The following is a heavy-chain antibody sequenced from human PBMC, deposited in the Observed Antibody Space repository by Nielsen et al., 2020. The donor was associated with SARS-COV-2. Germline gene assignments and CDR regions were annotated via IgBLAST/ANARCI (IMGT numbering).Heavy chain of an antibody. Sequence: GESLKISCAASGFTFSSYSMNWVRQAPGKGLEWVSSISSSSSYIYYADSVKGRFTISRDNAKNSLYLQMNSLRAEDTAVYYCARDSCHGVCYKAYYYGMDVWGQGTTVTVSS. CDR3: ARDSCHGVCYKAYYYGMDV. CDR1: GFTFSSYS. J-gene: IGHJ6*02. V-gene: IGHV3-21*01. D-gene: IGHD2-8*01. CDR2: ISSSSSYI.